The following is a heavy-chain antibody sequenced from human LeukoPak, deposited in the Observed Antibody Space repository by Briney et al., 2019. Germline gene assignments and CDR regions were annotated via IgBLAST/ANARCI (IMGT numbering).Heavy chain of an antibody. Sequence: SETLSLTCSVSGGSISSYYWSWIRQPAGKGLEWIGRIYTSGSTNYNPSLKSRVTMSVDTSKNQFSLKLSSVTAADTAVYYCARDGIDYCSGGSCYSYSDYWGQGTLVTVSS. D-gene: IGHD2-15*01. J-gene: IGHJ4*02. CDR1: GGSISSYY. CDR2: IYTSGST. V-gene: IGHV4-4*07. CDR3: ARDGIDYCSGGSCYSYSDY.